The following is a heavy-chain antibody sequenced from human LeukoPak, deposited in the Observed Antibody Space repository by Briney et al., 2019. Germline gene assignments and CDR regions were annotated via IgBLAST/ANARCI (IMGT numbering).Heavy chain of an antibody. D-gene: IGHD4-23*01. CDR3: AREGPVVRGSEVDY. CDR2: ISSGGNTI. J-gene: IGHJ4*02. V-gene: IGHV3-48*02. Sequence: PGGSLRLSCAASGFTFSTYSMNWVRQAPGKGLEWVSYISSGGNTIYYADSVKGRFTISRDNAKNSLYLQVNSLRDEDTAVYYCAREGPVVRGSEVDYWGQGTLVTVSS. CDR1: GFTFSTYS.